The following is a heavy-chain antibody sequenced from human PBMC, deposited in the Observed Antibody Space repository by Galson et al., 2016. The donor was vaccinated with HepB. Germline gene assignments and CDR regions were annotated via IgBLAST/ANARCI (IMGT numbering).Heavy chain of an antibody. CDR1: GYIFTTYW. J-gene: IGHJ5*02. CDR2: IYPGNSDT. CDR3: ATQPHYDILTGYRLDP. V-gene: IGHV5-51*01. D-gene: IGHD3-9*01. Sequence: QSGAEVKKPGESLKISCKGSGYIFTTYWVVWVRQMPGKGLEWMGSIYPGNSDTKYSPSFQGQVTISADKSVNTAYLQWRSLKASDTAIYYCATQPHYDILTGYRLDPWGQGTQVIVSS.